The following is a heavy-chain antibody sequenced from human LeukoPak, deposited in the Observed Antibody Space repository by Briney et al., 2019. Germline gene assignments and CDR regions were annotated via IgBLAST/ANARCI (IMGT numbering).Heavy chain of an antibody. J-gene: IGHJ4*02. Sequence: GESLKISCKGSGYSFTSHWIGWVRQMPGKGLDWMGIIYPGDSDTRYSPSFQGQVTISADKSINTAYLQWSSLKASDTAMYYCARAFYSSGFFFDYWGQGTLVTVSS. CDR3: ARAFYSSGFFFDY. D-gene: IGHD6-19*01. CDR1: GYSFTSHW. V-gene: IGHV5-51*01. CDR2: IYPGDSDT.